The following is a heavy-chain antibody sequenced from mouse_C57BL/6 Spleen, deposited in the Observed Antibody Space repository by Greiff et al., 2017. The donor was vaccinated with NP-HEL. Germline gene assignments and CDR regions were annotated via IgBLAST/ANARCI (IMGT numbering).Heavy chain of an antibody. CDR1: GYSFTDYN. D-gene: IGHD2-3*01. CDR2: INHNYGTT. J-gene: IGHJ4*01. V-gene: IGHV1-39*01. CDR3: ARWVYDGYYGDYYAMDY. Sequence: VQLQQSGPELVKPGTSVKISCKASGYSFTDYNMNWVKQSNGKSLEWIGVINHNYGTTSSTQKFKGKATLTVDQSSSTAYMQLNSLTSEDSAVYYCARWVYDGYYGDYYAMDYWGQGTSVTVSS.